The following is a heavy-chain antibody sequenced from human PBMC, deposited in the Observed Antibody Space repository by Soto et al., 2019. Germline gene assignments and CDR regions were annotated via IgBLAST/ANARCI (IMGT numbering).Heavy chain of an antibody. CDR3: LITTSAFDI. Sequence: EVQLVESGGGLVKPGGSLRLSCAASGFTLRAYWMSWVRQAPGKGLEWVANIKQDGSEIYYVDSVEGRFTISRDNAKNSLFLQMNSLRAEDTAVYYCLITTSAFDIWGQGTLVTVSS. J-gene: IGHJ3*02. CDR2: IKQDGSEI. V-gene: IGHV3-7*01. D-gene: IGHD4-4*01. CDR1: GFTLRAYW.